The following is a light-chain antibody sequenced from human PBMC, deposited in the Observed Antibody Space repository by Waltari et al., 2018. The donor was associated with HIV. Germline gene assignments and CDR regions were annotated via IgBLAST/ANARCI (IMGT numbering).Light chain of an antibody. CDR1: DIGRKH. CDR3: QVWENSRDQS. V-gene: IGLV3-21*01. J-gene: IGLJ1*01. Sequence: SYVLTQPPSVSVAPGETARITCGGSDIGRKHVHWYQQKSGQAPLLVIYDDRLRPSGIPARLSGSSSGNTATLTISRVEGADEADYYCQVWENSRDQSFGPGTRVTV. CDR2: DDR.